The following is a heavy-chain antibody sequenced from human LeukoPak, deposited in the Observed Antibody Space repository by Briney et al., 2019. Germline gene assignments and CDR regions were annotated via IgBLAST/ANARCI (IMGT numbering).Heavy chain of an antibody. Sequence: GGSLRLSCAASGFTFSSYGMHWVRQAPGKGLGGVPVIWYDGSNKYYADSVKGRFTISRDNSKNTLYLQMNSLRAEDTAVYYCARGRGGVAALDYWGQGTLVTVSS. D-gene: IGHD6-6*01. CDR3: ARGRGGVAALDY. CDR1: GFTFSSYG. CDR2: IWYDGSNK. J-gene: IGHJ4*02. V-gene: IGHV3-33*01.